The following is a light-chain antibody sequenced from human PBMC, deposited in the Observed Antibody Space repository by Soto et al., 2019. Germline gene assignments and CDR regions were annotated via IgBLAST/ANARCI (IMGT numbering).Light chain of an antibody. CDR3: CSYAGQRVV. CDR1: NL. CDR2: EGN. V-gene: IGLV2-23*01. Sequence: QSVLTQPASVSGSPGQSITISCTYNLVSWYQQHPGKAPKLMIYEGNKRPSGVSNRFSGSKSGNTAFLTISGLQAEDEADYYCCSYAGQRVVFGGGTQLTVL. J-gene: IGLJ2*01.